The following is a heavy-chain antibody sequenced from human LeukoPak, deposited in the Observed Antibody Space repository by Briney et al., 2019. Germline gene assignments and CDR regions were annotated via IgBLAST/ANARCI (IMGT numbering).Heavy chain of an antibody. CDR1: GFTFSSYI. J-gene: IGHJ4*02. D-gene: IGHD5-18*01. CDR2: IKHNDKNT. CDR3: SRDQESDGYPTCDY. Sequence: GGSLRLSCAASGFTFSSYIMTWVRQAPGKGLEWVSNIKHNDKNTFYADSVKDRFTISRDNSKNTLYLQMNSLRADDTALYFCSRDQESDGYPTCDYWGERTLVTVSS. V-gene: IGHV3-23*01.